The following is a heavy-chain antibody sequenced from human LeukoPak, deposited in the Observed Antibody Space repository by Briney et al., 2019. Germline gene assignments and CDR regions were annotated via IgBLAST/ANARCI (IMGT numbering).Heavy chain of an antibody. Sequence: SETLSLTCVVSGGSVSGYYWGWIRQPPGKGLEWIGYIYYSGSTYYNPSLKSRVTISVDTSKNQFSLKLSSVTAADTAVYYCARVRLHYFDYWGQGTLVTVSS. CDR3: ARVRLHYFDY. CDR1: GGSVSGYY. V-gene: IGHV4-30-4*08. CDR2: IYYSGST. J-gene: IGHJ4*02.